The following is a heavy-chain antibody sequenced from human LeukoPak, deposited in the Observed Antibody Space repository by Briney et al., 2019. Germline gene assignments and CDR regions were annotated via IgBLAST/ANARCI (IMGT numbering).Heavy chain of an antibody. CDR3: ARATPPYRSSTTCLFDY. CDR2: INPNSGDT. D-gene: IGHD2-2*01. V-gene: IGHV1-2*02. Sequence: AAVKVSCKASGYTFTGYYMHWVRQAPGQGLEWIGWINPNSGDTNYAQKFQGRVPMPRDTSISTAHMEMSRLPSDDTAVSYCARATPPYRSSTTCLFDYWGQGTLVTVSS. J-gene: IGHJ4*02. CDR1: GYTFTGYY.